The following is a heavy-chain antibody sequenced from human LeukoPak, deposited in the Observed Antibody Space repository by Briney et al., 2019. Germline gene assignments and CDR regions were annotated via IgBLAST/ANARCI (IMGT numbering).Heavy chain of an antibody. CDR3: ARRYDILTGHKGYFDY. D-gene: IGHD3-9*01. Sequence: SETLSLTCTVSGGSISSSSYYWGWIRQPPGKGLEWIGSFYYSGSTIYNPSLKSRVTVSVDTSKNQFSLGLSSVTSADTAVFYCARRYDILTGHKGYFDYWGQGALVTVSS. V-gene: IGHV4-39*01. CDR1: GGSISSSSYY. CDR2: FYYSGST. J-gene: IGHJ4*02.